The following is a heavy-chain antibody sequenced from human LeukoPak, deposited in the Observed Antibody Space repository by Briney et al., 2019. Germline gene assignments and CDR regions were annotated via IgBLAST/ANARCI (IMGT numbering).Heavy chain of an antibody. J-gene: IGHJ1*01. V-gene: IGHV4-59*01. CDR3: ARIVGGAFDEYFQH. CDR2: IYYSGST. D-gene: IGHD3-16*01. CDR1: GGSISSYY. Sequence: PSETLSLTCTVSGGSISSYYWSWIRQPPGKGLEWIGYIYYSGSTNYNPSLKSRVTISVDTSKNQFSLKMSSVTAADTAVYYCARIVGGAFDEYFQHWGQGTLVTVSS.